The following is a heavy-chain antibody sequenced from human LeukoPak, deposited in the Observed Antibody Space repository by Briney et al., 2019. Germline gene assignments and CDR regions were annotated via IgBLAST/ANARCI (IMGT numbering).Heavy chain of an antibody. CDR1: GFTVSSYA. CDR3: AKGAGGGQVDWFDP. D-gene: IGHD2-15*01. Sequence: GGSLRRSCAASGFTVSSYAMMWVRQAPGKVLAWVSTGSGSGGGTYYADSVKCRFTISRDNSKNTLYLQMNSLRGEDTAVYYCAKGAGGGQVDWFDPWGQGTLVTVSP. CDR2: GSGSGGGT. V-gene: IGHV3-23*01. J-gene: IGHJ5*02.